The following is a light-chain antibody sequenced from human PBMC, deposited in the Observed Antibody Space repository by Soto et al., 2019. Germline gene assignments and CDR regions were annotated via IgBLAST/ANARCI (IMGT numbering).Light chain of an antibody. Sequence: QSVLTQPPSVSGAPGQRVNISCSGSSSNIGAGLDVHWYQQLPGKAPKVLIYGNSVRPSGVSDRFSGSKSGTSASLAITGLQAEDEAHYYCQSYDTSLTAVVFGGGTKLTVL. V-gene: IGLV1-40*01. J-gene: IGLJ2*01. CDR2: GNS. CDR3: QSYDTSLTAVV. CDR1: SSNIGAGLD.